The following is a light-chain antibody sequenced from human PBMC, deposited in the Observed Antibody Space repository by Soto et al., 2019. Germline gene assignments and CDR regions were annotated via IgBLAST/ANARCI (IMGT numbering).Light chain of an antibody. CDR1: QGIRNE. V-gene: IGKV1-6*01. Sequence: AIQMTQSPSSLSASVGDRITITCRASQGIRNELAWYQQNPGKAPKLLIYAASYLQGGVPSRFRGAGSGTDFTLTISSLQHEDSATYYCLQDYNYPRTFGQGTKVEIK. CDR2: AAS. J-gene: IGKJ1*01. CDR3: LQDYNYPRT.